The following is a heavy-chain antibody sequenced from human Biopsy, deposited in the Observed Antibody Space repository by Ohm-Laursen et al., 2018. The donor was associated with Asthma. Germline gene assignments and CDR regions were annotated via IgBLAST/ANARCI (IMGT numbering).Heavy chain of an antibody. Sequence: SLRLSCSAFGFSLSNFAIHGVRQAAGKALEWVGVISKDARTQDYADSVKARFTMARDNSKNTLDLQMNSLREEDTAVYYCVRDGTDDAFDIWGQGTVVSVSS. J-gene: IGHJ3*02. CDR2: ISKDARTQ. D-gene: IGHD1-1*01. CDR1: GFSLSNFA. CDR3: VRDGTDDAFDI. V-gene: IGHV3-30*01.